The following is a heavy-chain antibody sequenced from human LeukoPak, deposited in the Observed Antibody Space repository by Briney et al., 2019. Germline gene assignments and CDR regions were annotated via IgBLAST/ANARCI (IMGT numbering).Heavy chain of an antibody. CDR2: INHSGST. Sequence: SETLSLTCAVYGGSFSGYYWSWIRQPPGKGLEWIGEINHSGSTYYNPSLRSRVTIAIDTSKSQFSLKLTSVTAADTAVYYCATDLLRRIDSWGQGTLVTVSS. J-gene: IGHJ4*02. CDR3: ATDLLRRIDS. V-gene: IGHV4-34*01. CDR1: GGSFSGYY. D-gene: IGHD5-12*01.